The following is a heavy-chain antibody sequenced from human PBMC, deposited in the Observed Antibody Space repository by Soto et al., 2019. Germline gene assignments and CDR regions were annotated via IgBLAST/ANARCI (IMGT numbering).Heavy chain of an antibody. CDR2: ISSDGSNK. D-gene: IGHD1-1*01. J-gene: IGHJ5*02. V-gene: IGHV3-30-3*01. Sequence: PGGSLRLSCAASGFTFSSYAMHWVRQAPGKGLEWVSFISSDGSNKYYADSVKGRFTISRDNSKNTLYLQMNSLRLEDTAVYYCARGGTLDPWGQGTLVTVSS. CDR1: GFTFSSYA. CDR3: ARGGTLDP.